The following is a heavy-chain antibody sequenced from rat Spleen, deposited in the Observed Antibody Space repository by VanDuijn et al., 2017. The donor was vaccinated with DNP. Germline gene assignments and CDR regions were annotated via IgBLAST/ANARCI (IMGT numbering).Heavy chain of an antibody. CDR3: TRQLGLDY. Sequence: EVQLVESGGGLVQPGGSLTLSCAASGFTLNKYWMTWIRQAPGKGLEWIASIISSGGNTYYPESVKGRFTISRDDAKNSLYLQMNSLRSEDTATYYCTRQLGLDYWGQGVMVTVSS. CDR1: GFTLNKYW. D-gene: IGHD5-1*01. V-gene: IGHV5-31*01. CDR2: IISSGGNT. J-gene: IGHJ2*01.